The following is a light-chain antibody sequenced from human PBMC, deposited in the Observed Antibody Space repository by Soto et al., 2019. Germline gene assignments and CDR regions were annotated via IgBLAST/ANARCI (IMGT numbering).Light chain of an antibody. J-gene: IGKJ2*01. Sequence: EIGMTQSPATLSVSPGERATLSCRASQSVSDKSAWYQQKPGQAPRLLIFDASTRATGIPARFSGSGSGTEFTLTISSWKSEDFAVYYGKHFKSSPSTLGEGTKREFK. CDR2: DAS. CDR1: QSVSDK. CDR3: KHFKSSPST. V-gene: IGKV3-15*01.